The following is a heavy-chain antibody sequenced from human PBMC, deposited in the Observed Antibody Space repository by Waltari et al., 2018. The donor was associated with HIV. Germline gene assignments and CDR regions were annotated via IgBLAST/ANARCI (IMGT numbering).Heavy chain of an antibody. CDR2: ISGSGGST. CDR3: AKILSGGSNTAMVLGYFDY. J-gene: IGHJ4*02. D-gene: IGHD5-18*01. CDR1: GFTFSSYA. Sequence: EVQLLESGGGLVQPGGSLRLSCAASGFTFSSYAMSWVRQAPGKGLEWVSAISGSGGSTYYADSVKGRFTISRDNSKNTLYLQMNSLRAEDTAVYYCAKILSGGSNTAMVLGYFDYWGQGTLVTVSS. V-gene: IGHV3-23*01.